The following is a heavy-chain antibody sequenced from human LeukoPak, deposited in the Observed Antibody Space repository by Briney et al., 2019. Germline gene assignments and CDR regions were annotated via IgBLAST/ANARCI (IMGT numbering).Heavy chain of an antibody. CDR2: ISGSGSNT. D-gene: IGHD5-24*01. V-gene: IGHV3-23*01. CDR1: GFTFSSYA. CDR3: ARNLRLHTPRAFDI. J-gene: IGHJ3*02. Sequence: PGGSLRLSCAASGFTFSSYAMSWVRQAPGKGLEWVSAISGSGSNTYYAGSVRGRFTTSRDNSKRTVYLQMNSLRAEDTAVYYCARNLRLHTPRAFDIWGQGTMVTVSS.